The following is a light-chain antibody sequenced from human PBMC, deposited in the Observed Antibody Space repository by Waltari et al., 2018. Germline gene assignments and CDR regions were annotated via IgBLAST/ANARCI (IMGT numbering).Light chain of an antibody. CDR3: QQFYTTPPMFT. V-gene: IGKV4-1*01. CDR2: LTS. Sequence: DIVMTQSPDSLAVSLGERATINCKSSQNVLYGSDNKNYLAWFQQKPGQPPKLLIYLTSTRASGVPDLFSGSGSGTDFTLTISSLQAEDVAVYYCQQFYTTPPMFTFGQGTKVEIK. CDR1: QNVLYGSDNKNY. J-gene: IGKJ2*01.